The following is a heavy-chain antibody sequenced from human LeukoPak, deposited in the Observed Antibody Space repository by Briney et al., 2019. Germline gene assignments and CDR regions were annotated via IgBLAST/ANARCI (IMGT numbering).Heavy chain of an antibody. CDR1: GGTFISYA. CDR2: IIPIFGTA. Sequence: ASVKVSCKASGGTFISYAISWVGQAAGQGGEGMGGIIPIFGTANYAQKLQGRVTMTTDTSTSTAYMELRSLRSDDTAVYYCARDGLGYWEWSFDWGQGTLVTVSS. D-gene: IGHD2-15*01. CDR3: ARDGLGYWEWSFD. J-gene: IGHJ4*02. V-gene: IGHV1-69*05.